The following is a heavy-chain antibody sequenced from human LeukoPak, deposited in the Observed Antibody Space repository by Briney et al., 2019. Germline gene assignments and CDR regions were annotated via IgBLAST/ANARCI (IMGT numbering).Heavy chain of an antibody. J-gene: IGHJ4*02. D-gene: IGHD1-26*01. V-gene: IGHV1-46*01. Sequence: ASVKVSCKASGYTVTSYYMHWVRQAPGQGLEWMAILNPSGGSSNYAQKFQGRATLTRATSTGTVYMELSSLRSEDTAVYYCATAALSSGSYPSSFDYWGQGTLVTVSS. CDR1: GYTVTSYY. CDR3: ATAALSSGSYPSSFDY. CDR2: LNPSGGSS.